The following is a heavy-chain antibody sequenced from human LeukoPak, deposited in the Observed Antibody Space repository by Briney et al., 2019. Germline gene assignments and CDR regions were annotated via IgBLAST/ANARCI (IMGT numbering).Heavy chain of an antibody. Sequence: PSETLSLTCAVYGGSFSGYYWSWIRQPPGKGLEWIGEINHNGSTNYNPSLKSRVTISVDTSKNQFSLKLSSVTAADTAVYYCARVSATYYYYYYMDVWGKGTTVTVSS. CDR2: INHNGST. V-gene: IGHV4-34*01. J-gene: IGHJ6*03. CDR3: ARVSATYYYYYYMDV. CDR1: GGSFSGYY.